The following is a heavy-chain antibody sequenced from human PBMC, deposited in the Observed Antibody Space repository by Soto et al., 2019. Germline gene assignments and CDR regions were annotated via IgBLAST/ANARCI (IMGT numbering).Heavy chain of an antibody. J-gene: IGHJ4*02. CDR3: ADRTRDGYNDY. CDR2: IIPIFGTA. D-gene: IGHD5-12*01. CDR1: GGTFSSYA. V-gene: IGHV1-69*06. Sequence: SVKVSCKASGGTFSSYAISWVRQAPGQGLEWMGGIIPIFGTANYAQKFQGRVTITADKSTSTAYMELSSLRSEDTAVYYCADRTRDGYNDYWGQGTMVTVSS.